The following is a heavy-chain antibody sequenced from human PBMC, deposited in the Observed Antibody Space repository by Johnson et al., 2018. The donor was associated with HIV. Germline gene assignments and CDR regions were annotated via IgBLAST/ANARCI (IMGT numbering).Heavy chain of an antibody. CDR3: ARDWKPAYSGIYYDALDI. CDR1: GFTFSHFW. D-gene: IGHD1-26*01. V-gene: IGHV3-7*04. CDR2: IKEDGNEN. Sequence: VQLVESGGGVVPPGGSLRLSCAASGFTFSHFWMSWVRQAPGKGLEWVANIKEDGNENNYVDSVKGRFTISRDNAENSLYLQMNGLRAEDTAVYYCARDWKPAYSGIYYDALDIWGQGTMVTVSS. J-gene: IGHJ3*02.